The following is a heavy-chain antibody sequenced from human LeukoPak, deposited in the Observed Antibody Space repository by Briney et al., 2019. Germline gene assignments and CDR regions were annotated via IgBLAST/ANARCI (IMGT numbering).Heavy chain of an antibody. CDR3: ATNGYYCMDV. CDR2: IHHSGSI. D-gene: IGHD2-8*01. CDR1: GVSISSNFW. Sequence: SGTLSLTCAVSGVSISSNFWWTWVRQPPGKGLEWIAEIHHSGSINYNPSLKSRVTISVDKAKNQFSLKVNSLTAADTAVYYCATNGYYCMDVWGKGTTVTVSS. J-gene: IGHJ6*03. V-gene: IGHV4-4*02.